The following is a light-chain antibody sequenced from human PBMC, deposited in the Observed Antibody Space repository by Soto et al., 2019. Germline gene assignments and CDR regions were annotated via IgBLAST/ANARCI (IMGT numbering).Light chain of an antibody. V-gene: IGKV1-6*01. CDR3: LQDYNYPRT. Sequence: AIQMTQSPSSLSASVGDRVTITCRASQGITNDLGWYQQKPGKAPKLLIYGASNLQSGVPSRFSGSGSGTDFTLTISSLQPEDFATYDCLQDYNYPRTFGQGTKVDIK. CDR1: QGITND. J-gene: IGKJ1*01. CDR2: GAS.